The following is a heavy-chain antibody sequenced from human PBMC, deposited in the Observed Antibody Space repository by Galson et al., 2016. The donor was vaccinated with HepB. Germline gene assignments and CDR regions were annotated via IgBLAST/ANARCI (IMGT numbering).Heavy chain of an antibody. CDR1: GFTFSSYW. CDR2: INSDENNI. J-gene: IGHJ2*01. D-gene: IGHD1-26*01. Sequence: SLRLSCAASGFTFSSYWMHWVRQAPGKGLVWVSRINSDENNISHADSVKGRFTISRDNAKNTLYLQMNSLRVEDTALYYCARKSPSGSYNYWYFDLWGRGTQVTVSS. CDR3: ARKSPSGSYNYWYFDL. V-gene: IGHV3-74*01.